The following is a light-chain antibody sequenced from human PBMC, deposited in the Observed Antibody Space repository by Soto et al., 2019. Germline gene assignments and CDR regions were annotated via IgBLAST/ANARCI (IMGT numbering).Light chain of an antibody. CDR3: QQSFS. CDR2: DAS. J-gene: IGKJ2*01. Sequence: DIQMTQSPTSLSASVGDRVTITCRASQSITTYLNWYQHKPGKAPKLLIYDASSLQTGVPSRFSGRGSGTDFTLTISSLQPEDFATYYCQQSFSFGPGTKVDSK. V-gene: IGKV1-39*01. CDR1: QSITTY.